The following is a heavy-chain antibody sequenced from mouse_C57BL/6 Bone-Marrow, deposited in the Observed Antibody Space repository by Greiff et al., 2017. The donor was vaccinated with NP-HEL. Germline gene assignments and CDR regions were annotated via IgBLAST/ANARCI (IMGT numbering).Heavy chain of an antibody. CDR1: GYTFTSYT. CDR2: INPSSGYT. J-gene: IGHJ4*01. CDR3: ARGNDYDVDYYAMDY. V-gene: IGHV1-4*01. D-gene: IGHD2-4*01. Sequence: VQLQQSGAELARPGASVKMSCKASGYTFTSYTMHWVKQRPGQGLEWIGYINPSSGYTKYNQKFKDKATLTADKSSSTAYMQLSSLTSEDSSVYYCARGNDYDVDYYAMDYWGQGTSVTVSS.